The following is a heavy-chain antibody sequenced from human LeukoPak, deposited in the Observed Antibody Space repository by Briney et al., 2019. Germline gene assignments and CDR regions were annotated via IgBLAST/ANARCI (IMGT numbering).Heavy chain of an antibody. D-gene: IGHD4-17*01. J-gene: IGHJ3*02. Sequence: KPSETLSLTCTVSGGSISSYYCSWIRQPAGKGLEWIGRIYTSGSTNYNPSLKSRVTMSVDTSKNQFSLKLSSVTAADTAVYYCARDRPTVTTYDAFDIWGQGTMVTVSS. CDR2: IYTSGST. CDR3: ARDRPTVTTYDAFDI. CDR1: GGSISSYY. V-gene: IGHV4-4*07.